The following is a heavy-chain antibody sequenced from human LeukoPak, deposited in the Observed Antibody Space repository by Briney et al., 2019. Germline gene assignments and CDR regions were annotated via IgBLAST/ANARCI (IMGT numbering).Heavy chain of an antibody. CDR2: IKHDGSEK. D-gene: IGHD6-13*01. Sequence: PGGSLRLSCGASGFTFSNYWMSWVRQPPGKGLEWVANIKHDGSEKYCVDSVEGRFTISRDNAKNSLHLQMNSLRAEDTAVYYCARLGTAEGTLEDYWGQGTLVTVSS. J-gene: IGHJ4*02. V-gene: IGHV3-7*01. CDR1: GFTFSNYW. CDR3: ARLGTAEGTLEDY.